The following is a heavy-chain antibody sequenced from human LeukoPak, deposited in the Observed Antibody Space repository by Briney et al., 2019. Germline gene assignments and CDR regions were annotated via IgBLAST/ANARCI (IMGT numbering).Heavy chain of an antibody. CDR2: IIPIFGTA. Sequence: SVKVSCKASGGTFSSYAISWVRQAPGQGLEWMGGIIPIFGTANYAQKFQGRVTITADESTSTAYMELSSLRSEDTAVYYCARDRYDILTGIYYFDYWGQGTLVTVSS. V-gene: IGHV1-69*01. CDR1: GGTFSSYA. J-gene: IGHJ4*02. D-gene: IGHD3-9*01. CDR3: ARDRYDILTGIYYFDY.